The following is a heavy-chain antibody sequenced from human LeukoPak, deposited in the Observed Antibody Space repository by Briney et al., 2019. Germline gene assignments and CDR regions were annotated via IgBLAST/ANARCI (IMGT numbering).Heavy chain of an antibody. J-gene: IGHJ4*02. Sequence: SQTLSLTCTVSGGSISSGDYYWSWIRQPPGKGLEWIGYIYYSGSTYYNPSLKSRVTISVDTSKNQFSLKLSSVTAADTAVYYCARDSWAVAGPDYWGQGTLVTVSS. CDR2: IYYSGST. D-gene: IGHD6-19*01. V-gene: IGHV4-30-4*01. CDR1: GGSISSGDYY. CDR3: ARDSWAVAGPDY.